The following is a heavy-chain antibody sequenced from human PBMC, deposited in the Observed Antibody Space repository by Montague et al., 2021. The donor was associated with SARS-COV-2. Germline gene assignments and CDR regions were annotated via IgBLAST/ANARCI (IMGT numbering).Heavy chain of an antibody. V-gene: IGHV5-51*01. D-gene: IGHD3-3*01. CDR2: IYPGDSDA. Sequence: QSGAEVKKPGESLKISCQASGYTFSTYWIGWVRQVPGQGLEWMGIIYPGDSDARYSPSFQGQVTISVDESISTAYLQWSSLKASDTAMYSCTGHRARFFWNTGGRSVWGQGTTVTVSS. CDR1: GYTFSTYW. J-gene: IGHJ6*01. CDR3: TGHRARFFWNTGGRSV.